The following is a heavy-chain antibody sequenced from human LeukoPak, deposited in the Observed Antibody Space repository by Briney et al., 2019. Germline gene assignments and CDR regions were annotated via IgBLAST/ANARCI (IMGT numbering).Heavy chain of an antibody. CDR3: ARAVAAIVNWFDP. V-gene: IGHV1-2*02. CDR2: INPNSGDT. CDR1: GYTFAGYY. D-gene: IGHD6-13*01. Sequence: ASVNVSCKASGYTFAGYYMHWVRQAPGQGLERMGWINPNSGDTNNAQKFQGRVTMTSDTSISTAYMELSSLTSDNTAVYYCARAVAAIVNWFDPWGQGTLDTVSS. J-gene: IGHJ5*02.